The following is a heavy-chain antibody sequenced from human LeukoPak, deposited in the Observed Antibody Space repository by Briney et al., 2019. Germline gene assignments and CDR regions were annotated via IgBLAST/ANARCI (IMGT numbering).Heavy chain of an antibody. CDR1: GGSISNYY. CDR2: IYYSGST. D-gene: IGHD3-10*01. Sequence: SGTLSLTCTVSGGSISNYYWSWIRQPPGKGLEWIGYIYYSGSTNYNPSLKSRVTMSVDTSKNQFSLKLSSVTAADTAVYYCARCMVRGVIEWFDPWGQGTLVTVSS. CDR3: ARCMVRGVIEWFDP. V-gene: IGHV4-59*12. J-gene: IGHJ5*02.